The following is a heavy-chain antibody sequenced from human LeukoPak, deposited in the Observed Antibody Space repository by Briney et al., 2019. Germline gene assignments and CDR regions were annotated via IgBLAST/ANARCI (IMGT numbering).Heavy chain of an antibody. CDR1: GYSFTSYD. V-gene: IGHV1-8*01. CDR3: ARLTRYYYGMDV. Sequence: ASVKVSCKASGYSFTSYDINWVRQAKGQGPEWMGWMNPNSGNTGYAQKFQGRVTMTGNTSINTAYMELSSLTSEDTAVYFCARLTRYYYGMDVWGQGATVTVSS. J-gene: IGHJ6*02. CDR2: MNPNSGNT. D-gene: IGHD4/OR15-4a*01.